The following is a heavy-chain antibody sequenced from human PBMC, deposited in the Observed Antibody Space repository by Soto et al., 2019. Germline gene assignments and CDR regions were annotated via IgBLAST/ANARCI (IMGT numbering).Heavy chain of an antibody. CDR3: ARGQVVAAQH. CDR2: IYHIGST. J-gene: IGHJ4*02. CDR1: GGSISSGGYS. D-gene: IGHD2-15*01. Sequence: QLQLQESGSGLVRPSQTLSLTCAVSGGSISSGGYSWRWIRQPPGKGLEWIGYIYHIGSTYYNPSLKSRVTISVDRSKNQFSLKLSSVTAADTSVYYCARGQVVAAQHWGQGTLVTVSS. V-gene: IGHV4-30-2*01.